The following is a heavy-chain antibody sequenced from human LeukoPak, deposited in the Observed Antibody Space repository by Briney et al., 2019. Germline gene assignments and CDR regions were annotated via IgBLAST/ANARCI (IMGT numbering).Heavy chain of an antibody. J-gene: IGHJ5*02. CDR3: AREEKYDYGSGSSRYNWSDP. CDR1: GGSVSSGSYY. D-gene: IGHD3-10*01. V-gene: IGHV4-61*01. CDR2: IYDSGRT. Sequence: PSGTLSLTCAVSGGSVSSGSYYWSWVRQPPGKGLEWIRFIYDSGRTNYNPSLKSRVTMSVDTSKNQFSLKLSSVTAADTAVYYCAREEKYDYGSGSSRYNWSDPWGRGTLVTVSS.